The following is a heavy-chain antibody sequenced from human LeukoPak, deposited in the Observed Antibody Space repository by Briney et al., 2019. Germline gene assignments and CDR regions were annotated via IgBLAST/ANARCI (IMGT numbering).Heavy chain of an antibody. J-gene: IGHJ4*02. Sequence: SETLSLTCTVSGGSISSGGYYWSWIRQHPRKGLEWIGYIYYSGSTYYNPSLKSRVTISVDTSKTQFSLKLSSVTAADTAVYYCARDLGGTIHGPGGAVYWGQGTLVTVSS. CDR3: ARDLGGTIHGPGGAVY. V-gene: IGHV4-31*03. D-gene: IGHD1-7*01. CDR1: GGSISSGGYY. CDR2: IYYSGST.